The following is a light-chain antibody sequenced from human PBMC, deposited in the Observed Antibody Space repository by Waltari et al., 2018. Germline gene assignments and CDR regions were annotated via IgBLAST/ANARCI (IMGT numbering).Light chain of an antibody. J-gene: IGLJ2*01. CDR1: SSDVGGYNY. Sequence: QSALTQPASVSGSPGQSIPISRTGTSSDVGGYNYVPWYQQHPGKAPKLMIYDVSNRPSGVSNRFSGSKSGNTASLTISGLQAEDEADYYCSSYTSSTVVFGGGTKLTVL. CDR2: DVS. V-gene: IGLV2-14*03. CDR3: SSYTSSTVV.